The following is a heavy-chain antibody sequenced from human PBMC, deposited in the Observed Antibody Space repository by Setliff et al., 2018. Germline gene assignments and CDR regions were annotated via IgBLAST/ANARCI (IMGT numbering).Heavy chain of an antibody. CDR3: AREVRPSFDDY. D-gene: IGHD1-1*01. J-gene: IGHJ4*02. CDR2: ISYDGGKT. CDR1: GFTVSSFS. V-gene: IGHV3-30-3*01. Sequence: PGGSLRLSCPASGFTVSSFSMHWFRQAPGRGLEWVAVISYDGGKTYHADSVKGRFIISRDNSENTLYLQMNSLRPEDTAVYYCAREVRPSFDDYWGQGTLVTVSS.